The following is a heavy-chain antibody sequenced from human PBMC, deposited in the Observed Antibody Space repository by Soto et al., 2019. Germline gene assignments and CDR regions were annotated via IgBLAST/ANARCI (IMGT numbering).Heavy chain of an antibody. D-gene: IGHD2-2*01. CDR2: IYYSGST. V-gene: IGHV4-59*01. J-gene: IGHJ4*02. CDR3: AREGGDCSSTSCYFDD. Sequence: PSETLSLTCTVSGGSISSYYWSWILQPPGKGLEWIGYIYYSGSTNYNPSLKSRVTISVDTSKNQFSLKLSSVTAADTAVYYCAREGGDCSSTSCYFDDWGQGTLVTVDS. CDR1: GGSISSYY.